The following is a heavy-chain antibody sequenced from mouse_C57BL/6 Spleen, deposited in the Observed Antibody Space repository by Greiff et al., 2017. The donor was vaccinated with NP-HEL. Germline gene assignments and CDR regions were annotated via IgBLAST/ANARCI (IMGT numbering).Heavy chain of an antibody. CDR3: AREGGWSRYFDV. D-gene: IGHD2-3*01. V-gene: IGHV1-82*01. Sequence: QVQLQQSGPELVKPGASVKISCKASGYAFSSSWMNWVKQRPGKGLEWIGRIYPGDGDTNYNGKFKGKATLTADKSSSTAYMQLSSLTSEDSAVYFCAREGGWSRYFDVWGTGTTVTVSS. CDR1: GYAFSSSW. J-gene: IGHJ1*03. CDR2: IYPGDGDT.